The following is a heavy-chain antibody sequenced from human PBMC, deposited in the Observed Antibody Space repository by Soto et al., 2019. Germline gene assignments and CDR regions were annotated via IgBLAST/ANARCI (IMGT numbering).Heavy chain of an antibody. Sequence: ASVKVSCKASGYTFTSYAMHWVRQAPGQRLEWMGWINAGNGNTKYSQKLQGRVTITRDTSASTAYMEMSSLRSEDTAVYYCARDPGSIAAAGRPFYYYYYMDVWGKGTTVTVSS. D-gene: IGHD6-13*01. CDR1: GYTFTSYA. V-gene: IGHV1-3*01. CDR2: INAGNGNT. CDR3: ARDPGSIAAAGRPFYYYYYMDV. J-gene: IGHJ6*03.